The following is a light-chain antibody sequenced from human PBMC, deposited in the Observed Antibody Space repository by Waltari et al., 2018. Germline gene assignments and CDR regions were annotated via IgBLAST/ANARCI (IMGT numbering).Light chain of an antibody. CDR2: DGS. V-gene: IGKV1-33*01. CDR1: QDIRGD. Sequence: DSQLTKSPSSMSAYVGDRVPLTCQANQDIRGDLSWYQQKPGKAPKLLIYDGSNLQTGVPSRFSGSGSGTYFTFTISSLQPEDIATYYCQQYKSLPRTFGQGTKVEIK. CDR3: QQYKSLPRT. J-gene: IGKJ1*01.